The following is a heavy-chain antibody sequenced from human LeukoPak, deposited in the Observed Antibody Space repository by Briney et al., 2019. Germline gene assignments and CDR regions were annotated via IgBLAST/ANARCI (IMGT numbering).Heavy chain of an antibody. V-gene: IGHV1-2*02. D-gene: IGHD5-18*01. J-gene: IGHJ3*02. CDR3: ARTSNRWIQLWLGAFDI. CDR1: GYTFTGYY. CDR2: INPNSGGT. Sequence: ASVKVSCKASGYTFTGYYMHWVRHAPGQGLEWMGWINPNSGGTNYAQKFQGRVTMTRDTSISTAYMELSRLRSDDTAVYYCARTSNRWIQLWLGAFDIWGQGTMVTVSS.